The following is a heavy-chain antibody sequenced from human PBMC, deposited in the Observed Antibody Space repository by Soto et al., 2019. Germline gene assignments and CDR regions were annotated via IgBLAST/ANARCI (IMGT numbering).Heavy chain of an antibody. J-gene: IGHJ6*02. CDR1: GGTFSSYT. CDR2: IIPILGIA. Sequence: QVQLVQSGAEEKKPGSSVKVSCKASGGTFSSYTISWVRQAPGQGLEWMGRIIPILGIANYAQKFQGRVTITADKSTSTAYMELSSLRSEDTAVYYCARDGYYYYYGMDVWGQGTTVTVS. V-gene: IGHV1-69*08. CDR3: ARDGYYYYYGMDV.